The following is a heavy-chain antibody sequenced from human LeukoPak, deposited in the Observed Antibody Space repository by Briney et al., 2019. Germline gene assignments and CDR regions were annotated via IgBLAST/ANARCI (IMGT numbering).Heavy chain of an antibody. CDR1: GGSISSSW. D-gene: IGHD6-19*01. V-gene: IGHV4-4*02. J-gene: IGHJ4*02. CDR2: IFHSGCT. Sequence: SETLSLTCAVSGGSISSSWWSWVRQPPGKGLEWIGEIFHSGCTNYNPSLKSRVTISVDKSKNHFSLELTSVTAADTAVYYCTCHSGWSGPSEWGQGTLVIVSS. CDR3: TCHSGWSGPSE.